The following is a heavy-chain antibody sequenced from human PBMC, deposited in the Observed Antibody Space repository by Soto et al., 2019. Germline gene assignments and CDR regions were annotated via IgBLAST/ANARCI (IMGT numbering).Heavy chain of an antibody. CDR1: GGSISSSSYY. Sequence: SETLSLTCTVSGGSISSSSYYWGWIRQPPGKGLEWIGSIYYSGSTYYNPSLKSRVTISVDTSKNQFSLKLSSVTAADTAVYYCARHGVTSSDAFDIWGQGTMVTVSS. J-gene: IGHJ3*02. CDR2: IYYSGST. D-gene: IGHD4-17*01. V-gene: IGHV4-39*01. CDR3: ARHGVTSSDAFDI.